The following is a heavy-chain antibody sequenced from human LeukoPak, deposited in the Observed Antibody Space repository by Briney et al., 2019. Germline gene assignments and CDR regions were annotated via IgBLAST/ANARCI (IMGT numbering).Heavy chain of an antibody. CDR1: GGSISSGSYY. D-gene: IGHD3-9*01. V-gene: IGHV4-61*02. Sequence: PSQTLSLTCTVSGGSISSGSYYWSWIRQPAGKGLEWIGRIYTSGSTNYNPSLKSRVTISVDTSKNQFSLKLSSVTAADTAVYYCARDMVILTGPGWFDPWGQGTLVTVSS. J-gene: IGHJ5*02. CDR2: IYTSGST. CDR3: ARDMVILTGPGWFDP.